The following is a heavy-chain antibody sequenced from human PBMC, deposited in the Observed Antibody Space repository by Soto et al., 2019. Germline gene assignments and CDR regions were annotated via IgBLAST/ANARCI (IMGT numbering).Heavy chain of an antibody. J-gene: IGHJ4*02. D-gene: IGHD6-19*01. CDR2: IYHRGGT. V-gene: IGHV4-4*02. CDR1: GGSISSENW. CDR3: AAGRGYSSAWFDY. Sequence: QVQLQESGPGLVNPSGTLSLTCPVSGGSISSENWWSWVRQPPGKGLEWIGEIYHRGGTNYNPSLKSRVTMSVDKSKNKLSLKLSSVTAADTAFYYCAAGRGYSSAWFDYWGQGTLVTVSS.